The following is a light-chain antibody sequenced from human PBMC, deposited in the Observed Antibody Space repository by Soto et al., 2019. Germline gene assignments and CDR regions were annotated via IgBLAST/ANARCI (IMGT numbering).Light chain of an antibody. Sequence: EIVMTQSPATLSVSPGGRATLSCRASQSISDTLAWYQQKPGQAPRLLIYGASTRAPGFPARFSGSGSGTEFTPTITSLQPDDSETYYCQHYNSYSEAFGQGTTVDI. CDR2: GAS. V-gene: IGKV3-15*01. CDR1: QSISDT. J-gene: IGKJ1*01. CDR3: QHYNSYSEA.